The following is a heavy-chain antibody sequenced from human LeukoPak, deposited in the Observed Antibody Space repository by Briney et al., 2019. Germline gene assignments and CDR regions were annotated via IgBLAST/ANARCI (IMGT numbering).Heavy chain of an antibody. J-gene: IGHJ3*02. Sequence: SETLSLTCAVSGGSISSSNWWSWVRQPPGKGLEWIGEIYHSGSTNYNPSLKSRVTMSVDTSKNQFSLKLSSVTAADTAVYYCARVSIYYDSSGYTAFDIWGQGTTVTVSS. CDR3: ARVSIYYDSSGYTAFDI. V-gene: IGHV4-4*02. CDR2: IYHSGST. CDR1: GGSISSSNW. D-gene: IGHD3-22*01.